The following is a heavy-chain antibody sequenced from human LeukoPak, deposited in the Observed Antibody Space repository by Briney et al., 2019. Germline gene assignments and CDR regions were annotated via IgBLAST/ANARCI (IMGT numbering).Heavy chain of an antibody. Sequence: PGGSLRLSCEGSGFTFKNFAMTWIRQSPGKGLEWVGFIASKTYGGTAEYAASVKGRFTISRDDSKSIAYLQMNSLKTEDTAVYFCSRDQTPYYWGQGTLVTVSS. CDR3: SRDQTPYY. J-gene: IGHJ4*02. V-gene: IGHV3-49*03. CDR2: IASKTYGGTA. CDR1: GFTFKNFA.